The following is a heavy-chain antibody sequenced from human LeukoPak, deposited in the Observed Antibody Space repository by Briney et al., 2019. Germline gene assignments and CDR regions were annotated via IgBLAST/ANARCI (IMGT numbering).Heavy chain of an antibody. Sequence: PSETLSLTCAVYGGSFSGYYWSWIRQPPVKGLEWIGEINHSGSTNYNPSLKSRVTISVDTSKNQFSLKLSSVTAADTAVYYCASYYYDSSGYVWGQGTLVTVSS. D-gene: IGHD3-22*01. V-gene: IGHV4-34*01. CDR3: ASYYYDSSGYV. CDR1: GGSFSGYY. CDR2: INHSGST. J-gene: IGHJ4*02.